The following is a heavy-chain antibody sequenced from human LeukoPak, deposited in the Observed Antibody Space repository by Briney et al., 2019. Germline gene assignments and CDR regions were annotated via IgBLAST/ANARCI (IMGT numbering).Heavy chain of an antibody. CDR1: GGSISGYY. D-gene: IGHD3-10*01. Sequence: PSETLSLTCTVSGGSISGYYWSWIRQPPGKGLELIGYIYYSGSTNYNPSLKSRLTISVNTSKNQFSLKLSSVTAADTAVYYCARFITMVRGVIYWFDPWGQGTLVTVSS. CDR3: ARFITMVRGVIYWFDP. J-gene: IGHJ5*02. CDR2: IYYSGST. V-gene: IGHV4-59*01.